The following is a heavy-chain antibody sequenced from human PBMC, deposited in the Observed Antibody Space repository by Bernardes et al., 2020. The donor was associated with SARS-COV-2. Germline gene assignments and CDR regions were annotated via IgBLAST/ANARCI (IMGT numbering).Heavy chain of an antibody. Sequence: GGSLRLSCAASGFTFSSYAMSWVRQAPGKGLEWVSAISGRDGSTYYADSVKGRFTISRDYSKNTLYLQMNSLRAEDTAVYYCALGLRYYDYGMDVWGQGTTVTVSS. CDR1: GFTFSSYA. J-gene: IGHJ6*02. CDR3: ALGLRYYDYGMDV. CDR2: ISGRDGST. V-gene: IGHV3-23*01. D-gene: IGHD1-20*01.